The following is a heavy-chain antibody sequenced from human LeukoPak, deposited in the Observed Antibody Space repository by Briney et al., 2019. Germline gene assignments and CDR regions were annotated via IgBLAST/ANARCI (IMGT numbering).Heavy chain of an antibody. Sequence: GGSLRLSCAASGFTVSSNYMSWVRQAPGKGLEWVSVIYSGGSTYYADSVKGRFTISRDNSKNTLYLQMNSLRAEDTAVYYCAKGVVVVPAALVPPYYYYYYMDVWGKGTTVTVSS. V-gene: IGHV3-66*01. CDR3: AKGVVVVPAALVPPYYYYYYMDV. CDR1: GFTVSSNY. CDR2: IYSGGST. J-gene: IGHJ6*03. D-gene: IGHD2-2*01.